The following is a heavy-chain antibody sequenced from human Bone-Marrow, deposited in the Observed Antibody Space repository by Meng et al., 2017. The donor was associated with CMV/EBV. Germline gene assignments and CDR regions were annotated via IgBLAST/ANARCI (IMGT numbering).Heavy chain of an antibody. D-gene: IGHD2-15*01. CDR1: GYTFTGHY. V-gene: IGHV1-2*02. CDR3: ARKPPRDIYYYYGMDV. J-gene: IGHJ6*02. CDR2: IDPKNGAT. Sequence: ASVKVSCKASGYTFTGHYIHWVRQTPGQGLEWMGWIDPKNGATSYAEKFQGRVTMTRDTSISTAYMELSSLRSEDTAVYYCARKPPRDIYYYYGMDVWGQGTTVTVSS.